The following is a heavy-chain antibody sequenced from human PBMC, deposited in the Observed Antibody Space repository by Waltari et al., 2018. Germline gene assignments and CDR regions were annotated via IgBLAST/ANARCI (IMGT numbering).Heavy chain of an antibody. CDR2: ILPTVCTT. Sequence: QVHLVQCGAEVNEPGSSVTVSCTASGGSFASYGISWVRQAPGQGLEGRGWILPTVCTTNYAQKFQGRVTINADKSTSTAYMHLPSLRSEDAAVYYCAGGYYESSGFSFYYFYHMDVWGKGTTVTVSS. V-gene: IGHV1-69*14. CDR3: AGGYYESSGFSFYYFYHMDV. D-gene: IGHD3-22*01. J-gene: IGHJ6*03. CDR1: GGSFASYG.